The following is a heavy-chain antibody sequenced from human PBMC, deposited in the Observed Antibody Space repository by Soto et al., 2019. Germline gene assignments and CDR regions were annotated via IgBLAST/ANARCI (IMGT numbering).Heavy chain of an antibody. Sequence: QVQLVQSGAEVRKPGASVKVSCKASGYTFTSYDINWVRQATGQGLEYLGWMSPNSGNTGYVQKFQGRVTMTWDTSITTAYMELSSLRSEDTAVDFCARGGKYGAYSMWFDPWGQGTLVTVSS. J-gene: IGHJ5*02. CDR2: MSPNSGNT. CDR1: GYTFTSYD. V-gene: IGHV1-8*01. D-gene: IGHD4-17*01. CDR3: ARGGKYGAYSMWFDP.